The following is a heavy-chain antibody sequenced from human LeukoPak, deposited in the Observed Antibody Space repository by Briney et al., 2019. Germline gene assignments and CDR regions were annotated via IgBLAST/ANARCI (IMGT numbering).Heavy chain of an antibody. CDR3: ARGGVPVYYYCMDI. Sequence: ASVKVSCKASGYTFTGYYMHWVRQAPGQGLEWMGWINPNSGGTNYAQKFQGRVTMTRDTPISTAYMELTSLRSDDTAVYYCARGGVPVYYYCMDIWGKGTTVTISS. CDR1: GYTFTGYY. D-gene: IGHD3-10*01. V-gene: IGHV1-2*02. CDR2: INPNSGGT. J-gene: IGHJ6*03.